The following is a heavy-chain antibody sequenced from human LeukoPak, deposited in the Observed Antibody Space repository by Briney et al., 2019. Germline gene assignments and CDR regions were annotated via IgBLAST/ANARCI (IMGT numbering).Heavy chain of an antibody. CDR1: GFTFSSYG. J-gene: IGHJ6*03. Sequence: GRSLRLSCAASGFTFSSYGMHWVRQAPGKGLEWVAVISYDGSNKYYADSVKGRFTISRDNSKNTLYLQMNGLRAEDTAVYYCAKDGTYYDFWSGVNYYYYMDVWGKGTTVTVSS. D-gene: IGHD3-3*01. CDR2: ISYDGSNK. V-gene: IGHV3-30*18. CDR3: AKDGTYYDFWSGVNYYYYMDV.